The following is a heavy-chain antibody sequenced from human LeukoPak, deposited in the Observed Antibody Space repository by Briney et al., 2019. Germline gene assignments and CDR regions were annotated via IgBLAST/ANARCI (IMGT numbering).Heavy chain of an antibody. CDR1: GFTFCSYA. CDR3: AKSWRQLVPYYFDY. D-gene: IGHD6-13*01. J-gene: IGHJ4*02. V-gene: IGHV3-23*01. CDR2: ISGSVCST. Sequence: AGSLRLSCVASGFTFCSYAMSCVRQASGGWLEWVSAISGSVCSTYYADSVKGRFTISRDNSKTTLYLQMNSLRAEDTAVYYCAKSWRQLVPYYFDYWGQGTLVTVSS.